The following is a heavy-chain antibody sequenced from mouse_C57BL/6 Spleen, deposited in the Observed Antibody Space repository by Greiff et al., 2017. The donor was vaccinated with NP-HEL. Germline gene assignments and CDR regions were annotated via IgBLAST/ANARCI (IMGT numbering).Heavy chain of an antibody. V-gene: IGHV5-17*01. CDR2: ISSGSSTI. J-gene: IGHJ2*01. CDR3: ARNDYDDQYYFDY. D-gene: IGHD2-4*01. CDR1: GFTFSDYG. Sequence: EVQGVESGGGLVKPGGSLKLSCAASGFTFSDYGMHWVRQAPEKGLEWVAYISSGSSTIYYADTVKGRFTISRDNAKNTLFLQMTSQRSEDTAMYYCARNDYDDQYYFDYWGQGTTLTVSS.